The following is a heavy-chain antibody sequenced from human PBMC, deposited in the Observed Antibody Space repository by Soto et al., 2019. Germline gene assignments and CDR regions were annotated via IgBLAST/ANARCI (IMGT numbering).Heavy chain of an antibody. CDR2: INPNSGGT. Sequence: ASVKVSCKASGYTFTGSYMHWVRQAPGQGLEWMGWINPNSGGTNYAQKFQGRVTMTRDTSISTAYMELSRLRSDDTAVYYCARVKTIAAAGTYYYYYGMDVWGQGTTVTVSS. D-gene: IGHD6-13*01. CDR1: GYTFTGSY. J-gene: IGHJ6*02. V-gene: IGHV1-2*02. CDR3: ARVKTIAAAGTYYYYYGMDV.